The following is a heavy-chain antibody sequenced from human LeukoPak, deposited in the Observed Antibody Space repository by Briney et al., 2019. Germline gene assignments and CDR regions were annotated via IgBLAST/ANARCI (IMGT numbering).Heavy chain of an antibody. D-gene: IGHD5-12*01. Sequence: PGGSLRLSCAASESIFSSYAMSWVRQAPGKGLEWISRISGSGAGTYYSDSVRGRFTISRDNSKNTLYLQMNSLRAEDTAIYYCARLPYSGYGGGRVYWGQGTLVTVSS. V-gene: IGHV3-23*01. CDR1: ESIFSSYA. J-gene: IGHJ4*02. CDR2: ISGSGAGT. CDR3: ARLPYSGYGGGRVY.